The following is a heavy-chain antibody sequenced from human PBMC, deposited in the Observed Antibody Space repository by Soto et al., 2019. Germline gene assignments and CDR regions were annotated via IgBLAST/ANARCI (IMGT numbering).Heavy chain of an antibody. CDR1: GFTFSDYY. V-gene: IGHV3-11*01. J-gene: IGHJ3*02. CDR2: ISSSGSTI. D-gene: IGHD3-9*01. Sequence: GGSLRLSCAASGFTFSDYYMSWIRQAPGKGLEWVSYISSSGSTIYYADSVKGRFTISRDNAKNSLYLQMNSLRAEDTAVYYCARAPTYYDILTGYYGDAFDIWGQGTMVTVSS. CDR3: ARAPTYYDILTGYYGDAFDI.